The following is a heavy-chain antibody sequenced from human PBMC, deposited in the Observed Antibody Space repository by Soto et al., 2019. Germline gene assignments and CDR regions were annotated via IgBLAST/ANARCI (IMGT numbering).Heavy chain of an antibody. V-gene: IGHV3-33*01. CDR1: GFTFSSYG. CDR3: ARESGGEDCSGGSCYSEPPLYYYYMDV. D-gene: IGHD2-15*01. Sequence: GGSLRLSCAASGFTFSSYGMHWVRQAPGKGLEWVAVIWYDGSNKYYADSVKGRFTISRDNSKNTLYLQMNSLRAEDTAVYYCARESGGEDCSGGSCYSEPPLYYYYMDVWGKGTTVTVSS. J-gene: IGHJ6*03. CDR2: IWYDGSNK.